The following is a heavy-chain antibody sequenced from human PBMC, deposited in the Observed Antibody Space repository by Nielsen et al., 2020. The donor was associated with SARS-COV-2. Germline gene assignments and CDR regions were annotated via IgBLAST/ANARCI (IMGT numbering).Heavy chain of an antibody. CDR1: GGTFSSYA. D-gene: IGHD5-18*01. CDR3: ARVVDTDLYGMDV. V-gene: IGHV1-69*04. J-gene: IGHJ6*02. Sequence: SVKVSCKASGGTFSSYAISWVRQAPGQGLEWMGRIIPILGIANYAQKFQGRVTITADKSTSTAYMELSSLRSEDTAVYYCARVVDTDLYGMDVWGQGTTVTVSS. CDR2: IIPILGIA.